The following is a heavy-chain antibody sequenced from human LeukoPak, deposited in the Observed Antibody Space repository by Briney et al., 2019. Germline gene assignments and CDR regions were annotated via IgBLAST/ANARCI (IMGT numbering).Heavy chain of an antibody. CDR1: GGTFSSYT. D-gene: IGHD6-19*01. V-gene: IGHV1-69*04. J-gene: IGHJ4*02. CDR3: ARDPGYSSGWYPFDY. CDR2: IIPILGIA. Sequence: SVNVSRKPSGGTFSSYTISWVRQAPGQGLEWMGRIIPILGIANYAQTFQGRVTITADKSTSTAYMELSSLRSEDTAVYYCARDPGYSSGWYPFDYWGQGTLVAVSS.